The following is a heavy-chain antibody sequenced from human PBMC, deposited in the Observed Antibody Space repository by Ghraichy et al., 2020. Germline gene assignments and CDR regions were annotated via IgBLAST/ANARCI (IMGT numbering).Heavy chain of an antibody. D-gene: IGHD3-3*01. CDR1: GGTFSSYA. CDR3: ARGARVGDYDFWSGYSDY. V-gene: IGHV1-69*13. Sequence: SVKVSCKASGGTFSSYAISWVRQAPGQGLEWMGGIIPIFGTANYAQKFQGRVTITADESTSTAYMELSSLRSEDTAVYYCARGARVGDYDFWSGYSDYWGQGTLVTVSS. CDR2: IIPIFGTA. J-gene: IGHJ4*02.